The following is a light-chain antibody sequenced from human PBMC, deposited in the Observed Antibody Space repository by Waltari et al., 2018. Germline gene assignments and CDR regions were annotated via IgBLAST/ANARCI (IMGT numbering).Light chain of an antibody. V-gene: IGKV3-15*01. Sequence: EIVMTQSPATLSVSPGDRATLSCRASQSVRTNLAWFQQKPGQPPRLLISGASTRATCIPARFSGSGSGTEFTLTITGLQSEDFAVYYCHEYEYWPPGTFGPGTKVEIK. CDR3: HEYEYWPPGT. J-gene: IGKJ3*01. CDR1: QSVRTN. CDR2: GAS.